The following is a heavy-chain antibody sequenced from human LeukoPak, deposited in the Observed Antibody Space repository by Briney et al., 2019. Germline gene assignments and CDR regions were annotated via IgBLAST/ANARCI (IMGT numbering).Heavy chain of an antibody. CDR3: ARTFWSGYNYYFDY. CDR2: IYYNGSP. V-gene: IGHV4-39*01. D-gene: IGHD3-3*01. Sequence: SETLSLTCTVSGSSVSSSLYYWAWIRQSPGKGLEWIGSIYYNGSPHYNPSLKSRVTISVDMSKSQFSLKLTSVTAADTAVYYCARTFWSGYNYYFDYWGQGTLVTVSS. CDR1: GSSVSSSLYY. J-gene: IGHJ4*02.